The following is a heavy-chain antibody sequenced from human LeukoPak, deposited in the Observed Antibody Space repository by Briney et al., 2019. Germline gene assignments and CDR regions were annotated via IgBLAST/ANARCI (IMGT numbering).Heavy chain of an antibody. J-gene: IGHJ4*02. CDR3: TRVRDSSWGSTSFDY. D-gene: IGHD6-13*01. Sequence: ASVKVSCKASGYTLTSYYIHWVRQAPGQGLEWMGIINPSAGTTNYAQKFQDRVTMTGDTSTSTVYMELSSLTSDDTAVYYCTRVRDSSWGSTSFDYXXQGTLVTVSS. CDR2: INPSAGTT. CDR1: GYTLTSYY. V-gene: IGHV1-46*01.